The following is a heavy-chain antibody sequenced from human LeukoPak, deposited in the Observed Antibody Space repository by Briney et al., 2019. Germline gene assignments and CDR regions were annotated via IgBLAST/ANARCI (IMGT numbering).Heavy chain of an antibody. CDR3: ARRVGSSPDYYYGIDV. CDR2: IIPIFGIA. CDR1: GGTFISYA. J-gene: IGHJ6*02. Sequence: GASVKDSCKDSGGTFISYAISWVRQAPGQGLEWMGRIIPIFGIANYAQKFQGRVTITADKSTSTAYMELSSLRSEDTAVYYCARRVGSSPDYYYGIDVCGQGTTLTVSS. V-gene: IGHV1-69*17. D-gene: IGHD6-6*01.